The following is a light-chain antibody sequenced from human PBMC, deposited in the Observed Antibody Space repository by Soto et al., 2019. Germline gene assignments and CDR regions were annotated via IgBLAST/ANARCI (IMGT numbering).Light chain of an antibody. CDR2: AAS. J-gene: IGKJ3*01. CDR1: QNVRGD. V-gene: IGKV3-15*01. Sequence: EIVMTQSPATLSVSPGERATLSCRASQNVRGDLAWYQQKPGQAPRLLIFAASTRASGVPARFSGSGSGTEFTLTISSLQSEDFAVYYCQQYTNWPLSFTFGPGTKVDIK. CDR3: QQYTNWPLSFT.